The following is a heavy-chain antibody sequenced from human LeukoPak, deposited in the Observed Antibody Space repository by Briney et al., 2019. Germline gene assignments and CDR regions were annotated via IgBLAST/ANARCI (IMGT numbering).Heavy chain of an antibody. CDR1: GGSFSGYY. CDR2: INHSGST. D-gene: IGHD1-26*01. J-gene: IGHJ4*02. Sequence: KSSETLSLTCAVYGGSFSGYYWSWIRQPPGKGLEWIGEINHSGSTNYNPSLKSRVTISVDTSKNQFSLKLSSVTAAETAVYYCARGGSPVGATNDYWGQGTLVTVSS. V-gene: IGHV4-34*01. CDR3: ARGGSPVGATNDY.